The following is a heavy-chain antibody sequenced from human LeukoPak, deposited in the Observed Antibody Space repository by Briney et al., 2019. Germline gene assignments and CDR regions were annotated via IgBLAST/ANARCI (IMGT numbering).Heavy chain of an antibody. J-gene: IGHJ4*02. CDR2: INPNSGGT. V-gene: IGHV1-2*02. CDR3: ARVDYGDYLFDH. CDR1: GYTFTGYY. Sequence: ASVKVSCKASGYTFTGYYMHWVRQAPGQGLEWMGWINPNSGGTNYAQKFQGRVTMTRDTSISTAYMELSRLRSDDTAVYYCARVDYGDYLFDHWGQGTLVTVSS. D-gene: IGHD4-17*01.